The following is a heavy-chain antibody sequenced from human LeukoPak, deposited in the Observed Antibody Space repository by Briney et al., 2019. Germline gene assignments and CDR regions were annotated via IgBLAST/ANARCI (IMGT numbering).Heavy chain of an antibody. J-gene: IGHJ5*02. Sequence: SVKVSCKASGGTFSSYAISWVRQAPGQGLEWMGGIIPIFGTANYAQKFQGRVTITADESTSTAYMELSSLRSEDTAVYYCARSLVRGSGGYHWFDPWGQGTLVTVSS. CDR1: GGTFSSYA. D-gene: IGHD3-10*01. CDR2: IIPIFGTA. V-gene: IGHV1-69*13. CDR3: ARSLVRGSGGYHWFDP.